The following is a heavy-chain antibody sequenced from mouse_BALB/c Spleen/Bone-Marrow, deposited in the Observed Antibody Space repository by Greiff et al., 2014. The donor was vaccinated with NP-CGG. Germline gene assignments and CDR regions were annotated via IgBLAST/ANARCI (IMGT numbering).Heavy chain of an antibody. V-gene: IGHV1-54*02. D-gene: IGHD1-3*01. J-gene: IGHJ1*01. CDR2: INPGSGGT. CDR3: AIKQVRFFDV. CDR1: GYAFTNYL. Sequence: TSEKVSCKASGYAFTNYLIEWIKQRPGQGLEWIGLINPGSGGTNYNEKFKDKTTLTADKSSFTAYIQLSSLTSDCSAVYFWAIKQVRFFDVWGAGTTVTGSS.